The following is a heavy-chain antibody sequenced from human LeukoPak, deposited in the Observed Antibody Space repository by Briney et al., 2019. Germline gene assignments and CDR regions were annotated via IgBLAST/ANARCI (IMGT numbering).Heavy chain of an antibody. J-gene: IGHJ3*02. CDR3: ARWVATTSQHDAFDI. CDR1: GYSFTSYW. V-gene: IGHV5-51*01. D-gene: IGHD5-24*01. CDR2: IYPGDSDT. Sequence: GESLKICCKGSGYSFTSYWIGWVRQMPGKGLEWMGIIYPGDSDTRYNPSFQGQVTISADKSISTAYLQWSSLKASDTAMYYCARWVATTSQHDAFDIWGQGTMVTVSS.